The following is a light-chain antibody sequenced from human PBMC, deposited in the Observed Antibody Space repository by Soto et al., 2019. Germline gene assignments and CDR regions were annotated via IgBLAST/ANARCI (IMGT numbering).Light chain of an antibody. CDR3: QQYENMWT. V-gene: IGKV3-20*01. CDR1: QSVSSSY. CDR2: GAS. J-gene: IGKJ1*01. Sequence: EIVLTQSPATLSVSPGERVTLSCRASQSVSSSYLAWYQQKPGQAPRLLMYGASRRAPGIPDRFSGSGSGTDFTLSISRLEPEDFAVYYCQQYENMWTFGQGTKVDIK.